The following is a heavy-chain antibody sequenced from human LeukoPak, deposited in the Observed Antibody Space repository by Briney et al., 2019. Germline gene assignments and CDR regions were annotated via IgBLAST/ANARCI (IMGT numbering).Heavy chain of an antibody. V-gene: IGHV3-30*02. Sequence: GGSLRLSCAASGFPFRNYGLHWVRQAPGKGLGWVAFIRYDGSDKYYADSVKGRFTISRDNSKNTLYLQMSSLRDEDTAVYYCAKTYHEIYYFVYWGQGTLVTVSS. D-gene: IGHD2-15*01. CDR1: GFPFRNYG. J-gene: IGHJ4*02. CDR3: AKTYHEIYYFVY. CDR2: IRYDGSDK.